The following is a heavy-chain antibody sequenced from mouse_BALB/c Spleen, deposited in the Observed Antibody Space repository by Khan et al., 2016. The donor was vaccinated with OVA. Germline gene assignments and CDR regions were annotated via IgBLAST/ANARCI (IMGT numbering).Heavy chain of an antibody. CDR1: GYTFTNYG. J-gene: IGHJ1*01. Sequence: QIQLVQSGPELKKPGETVKISCKASGYTFTNYGMNWVKQAPGKGLKWMGWINTYTGEPTYADDFKGRFVFSLETPASTAYLQISNLKNEDMTTYFCARISSYWYSYFWGAGTTVTVSS. CDR3: ARISSYWYSYF. D-gene: IGHD6-2*01. V-gene: IGHV9-1*02. CDR2: INTYTGEP.